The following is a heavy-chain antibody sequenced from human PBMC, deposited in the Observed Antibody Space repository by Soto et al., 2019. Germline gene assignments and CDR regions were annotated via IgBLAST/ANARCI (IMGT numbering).Heavy chain of an antibody. J-gene: IGHJ4*02. CDR1: GFTVSNNY. CDR3: ARERDTTGYILRY. V-gene: IGHV3-53*01. CDR2: IYARGDT. Sequence: EVQLVESGGGLIQPGASLRLSCAASGFTVSNNYMTWVRQAPGRGLEWISIIYARGDTYYAESVKGRFTISRDNSDNTVYLQMNSLRADDTAMYYCARERDTTGYILRYWGQGTLVTVSS. D-gene: IGHD3-9*01.